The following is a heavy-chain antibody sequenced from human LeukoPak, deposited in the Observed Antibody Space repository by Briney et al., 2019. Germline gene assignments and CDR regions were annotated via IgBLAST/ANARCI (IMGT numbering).Heavy chain of an antibody. CDR3: ARDSGWYFDL. Sequence: SETLSLTCTVSGGSISSYYWSWIRQPPGKGLEWIGYIYYSGSTNYNPSLKSRVTISVDTSKNQFSLKLSSVTAADTAVNYCARDSGWYFDLWGRGTLVTVSS. CDR1: GGSISSYY. CDR2: IYYSGST. J-gene: IGHJ2*01. V-gene: IGHV4-59*01. D-gene: IGHD6-25*01.